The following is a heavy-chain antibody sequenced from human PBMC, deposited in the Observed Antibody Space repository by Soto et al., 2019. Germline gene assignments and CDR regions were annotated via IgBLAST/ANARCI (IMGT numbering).Heavy chain of an antibody. CDR1: GFTFSSYA. CDR2: ISGSGGST. CDR3: AKVASSIAAAGTDYFDY. J-gene: IGHJ4*02. Sequence: GGSLRLSCAASGFTFSSYAMSWVRQAPGKGLEWVSAISGSGGSTYYADSVKGRFTISRDNSKNTLYLQMNSLRAEDTDVYYCAKVASSIAAAGTDYFDYWGQGTLVTVSS. V-gene: IGHV3-23*01. D-gene: IGHD6-13*01.